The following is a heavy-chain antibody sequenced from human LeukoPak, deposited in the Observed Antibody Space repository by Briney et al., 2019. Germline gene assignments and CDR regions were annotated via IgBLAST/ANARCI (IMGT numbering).Heavy chain of an antibody. Sequence: GGSLRLSCAASGFTFSDYYMSWIRQAPGKGLVWVSYISSSSSYTYYADSVKGRSTIFRDNSKNTLYLQMNSLRAEDTAVYYCARVSPEIVVVTGTGAPDYWGQGTLVTVSS. D-gene: IGHD2-21*02. CDR1: GFTFSDYY. CDR2: ISSSSSYT. CDR3: ARVSPEIVVVTGTGAPDY. V-gene: IGHV3-11*06. J-gene: IGHJ4*02.